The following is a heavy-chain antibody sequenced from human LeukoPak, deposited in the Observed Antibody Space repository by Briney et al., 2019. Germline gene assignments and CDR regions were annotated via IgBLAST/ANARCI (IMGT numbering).Heavy chain of an antibody. V-gene: IGHV1-46*01. CDR2: INPSGGST. Sequence: ASVKVSCKASGYTFTSYYMHWVRQAPGQGLEWMGIINPSGGSTSYAQKFQGRVTITADKSTSTAYMELSSLRSEDTAVYYCAGYDSSGFFDYWGQGTLVTVSS. D-gene: IGHD3-22*01. CDR1: GYTFTSYY. J-gene: IGHJ4*02. CDR3: AGYDSSGFFDY.